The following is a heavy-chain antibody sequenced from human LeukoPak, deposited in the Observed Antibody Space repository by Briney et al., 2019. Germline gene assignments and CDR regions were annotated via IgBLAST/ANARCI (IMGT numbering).Heavy chain of an antibody. CDR2: IGRSGDRTT. Sequence: GGSLRLSCAASGFTFSIYSLNWVRQAPGKGLEWVAYIGRSGDRTTKYADSVKGRFTISRDNAENSLFLQMNSLRAEDTAVYYCARLRYYGMDVWGQGTTVTVSS. CDR1: GFTFSIYS. V-gene: IGHV3-48*04. CDR3: ARLRYYGMDV. J-gene: IGHJ6*02.